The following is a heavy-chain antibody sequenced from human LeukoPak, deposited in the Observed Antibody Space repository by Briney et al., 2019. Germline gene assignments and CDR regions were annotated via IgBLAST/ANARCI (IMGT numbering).Heavy chain of an antibody. CDR3: ARVDAWSGELLSWYFDL. D-gene: IGHD3-10*01. Sequence: SETLSLTCAVYGGSFSGYYWSWIRQPPGKGLEWIGEINHSGSTNYNPSLKSRATISVDTSKNQFSLKLSSVTAADTAVYYCARVDAWSGELLSWYFDLWGRGTLVTVSS. CDR2: INHSGST. CDR1: GGSFSGYY. V-gene: IGHV4-34*01. J-gene: IGHJ2*01.